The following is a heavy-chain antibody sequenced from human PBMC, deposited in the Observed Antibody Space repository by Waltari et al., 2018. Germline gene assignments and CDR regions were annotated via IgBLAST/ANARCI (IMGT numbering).Heavy chain of an antibody. CDR1: GFTFSSYA. D-gene: IGHD3-22*01. J-gene: IGHJ4*02. CDR2: ISSNGGST. Sequence: EVQLVESGGGLVQPGGSLRLSCAASGFTFSSYAMHWVRQAPGKGLEYVSAISSNGGSTYYANSVKGRFTISRDNSKNTLYLQMGSLRAEDMAVYYCARTYYYDSSGYSFDYWGQGTLVTVSS. V-gene: IGHV3-64*01. CDR3: ARTYYYDSSGYSFDY.